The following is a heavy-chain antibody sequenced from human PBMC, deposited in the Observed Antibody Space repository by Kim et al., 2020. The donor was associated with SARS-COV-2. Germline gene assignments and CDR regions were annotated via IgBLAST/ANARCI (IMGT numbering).Heavy chain of an antibody. Sequence: ASVKVSCKASGYTFTSYAMHWVRQAPGQRLEWMGWINAGNGNTKYSQKFQGRVTITRDTSASTAYMELSSLRSEDTAVYYCAREEGATARFGYWGQGTLVTVSS. CDR3: AREEGATARFGY. J-gene: IGHJ4*02. CDR2: INAGNGNT. V-gene: IGHV1-3*01. D-gene: IGHD1-26*01. CDR1: GYTFTSYA.